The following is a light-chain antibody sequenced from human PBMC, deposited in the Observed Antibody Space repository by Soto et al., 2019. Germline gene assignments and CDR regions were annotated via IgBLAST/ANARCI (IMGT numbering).Light chain of an antibody. CDR3: QQYNSYSPVT. CDR2: AAS. V-gene: IGKV1-5*01. Sequence: DIQMTQSPSTLSASIGDRVTITCRASHSISSWLAWYQQKPGKVPNLLIYAASTLESGVPSRFSGSGSGTEFTLTISSLQPDDFATYYCQQYNSYSPVTFGQGTKVDIK. CDR1: HSISSW. J-gene: IGKJ1*01.